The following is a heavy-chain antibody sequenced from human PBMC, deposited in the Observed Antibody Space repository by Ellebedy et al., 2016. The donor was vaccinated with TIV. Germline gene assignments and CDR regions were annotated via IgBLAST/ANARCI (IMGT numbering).Heavy chain of an antibody. Sequence: SETLSLTCTVSGGSISSYYWSWIRQPPGKGPEWIGYIYYSGSTNYNPSLKSRVTISVDTSKNQFSLKLSSVTAADTAVYYCARSKGSYSDSSFDPWGQGTLVTVSS. V-gene: IGHV4-59*01. CDR2: IYYSGST. D-gene: IGHD3-22*01. J-gene: IGHJ5*02. CDR1: GGSISSYY. CDR3: ARSKGSYSDSSFDP.